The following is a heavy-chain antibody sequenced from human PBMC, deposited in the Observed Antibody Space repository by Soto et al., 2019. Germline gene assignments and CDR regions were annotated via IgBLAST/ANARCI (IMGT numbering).Heavy chain of an antibody. V-gene: IGHV1-18*01. D-gene: IGHD3-9*01. CDR1: GYTCNTLG. Sequence: QVQLVQSGAEVKKTGASVQVSCTASGYTCNTLGISWVRQAPGQGLEWMGCSGVYSGHTDFAQKLQDRVTLTTDTYTSTAYMDLRDLRSDDTAVYYCARELIRYDILTASNFYALDVWGPGTTVTVSS. J-gene: IGHJ6*02. CDR2: SGVYSGHT. CDR3: ARELIRYDILTASNFYALDV.